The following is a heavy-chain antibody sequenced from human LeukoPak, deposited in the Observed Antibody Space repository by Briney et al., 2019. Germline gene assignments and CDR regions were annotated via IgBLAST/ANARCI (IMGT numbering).Heavy chain of an antibody. CDR3: ARNFDY. Sequence: SETLSLTCTVSGGSISSSSYYWGWIRQPPGMGLEWIGTIHYSGSSFYNPSLKSRLTISVDTSKNQFSLKLTSVTAADTAVYYCARNFDYWGQGTLVTVSS. CDR1: GGSISSSSYY. CDR2: IHYSGSS. V-gene: IGHV4-39*07. J-gene: IGHJ4*02.